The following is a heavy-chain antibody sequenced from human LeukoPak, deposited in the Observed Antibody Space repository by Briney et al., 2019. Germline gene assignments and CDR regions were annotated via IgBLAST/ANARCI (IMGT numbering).Heavy chain of an antibody. Sequence: GGSLRLSCAASGFTFSYYSMNWVRQSPGKGLEWVSSISRSSTYTYYADSLKGRIAISRDNSKNSLYLQMNSLRVEDTAVYYCARGGGDSGYDYDDFWGQGTLATVSS. CDR3: ARGGGDSGYDYDDF. CDR1: GFTFSYYS. J-gene: IGHJ4*02. D-gene: IGHD5-12*01. CDR2: ISRSSTYT. V-gene: IGHV3-21*01.